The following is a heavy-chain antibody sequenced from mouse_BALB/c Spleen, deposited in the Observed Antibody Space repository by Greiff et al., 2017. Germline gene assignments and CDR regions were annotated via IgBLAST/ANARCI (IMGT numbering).Heavy chain of an antibody. Sequence: EVMLVESGGGLVKPGGSLKLSCAASGFTFSSYTMSWVRQTPEKRLEWVATISSGGSYTYYPDSVKGRFTISRDNPKNTLFLQMTSLRSEDTAMYYCARGGYRYDGAWFAYWGQGTLVTVSA. V-gene: IGHV5-9-1*01. D-gene: IGHD2-14*01. CDR2: ISSGGSYT. CDR1: GFTFSSYT. CDR3: ARGGYRYDGAWFAY. J-gene: IGHJ3*01.